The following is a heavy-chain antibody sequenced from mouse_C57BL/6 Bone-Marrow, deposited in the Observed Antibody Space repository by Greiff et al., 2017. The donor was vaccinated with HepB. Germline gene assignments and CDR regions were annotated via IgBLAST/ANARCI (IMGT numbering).Heavy chain of an antibody. CDR2: FHPYNDDT. CDR3: ARMNYGRSYAFDY. V-gene: IGHV1-47*01. Sequence: VQLQQSGAELVKPGASVKMSCKASGYTFTTYPIEWLKQNHGKSLEWIGNFHPYNDDTKYNEKFKGKATLTVDKSSSTAYMQLSSLTSEDSAVYFSARMNYGRSYAFDYWGQGTTLTVSS. J-gene: IGHJ2*01. CDR1: GYTFTTYP. D-gene: IGHD1-1*01.